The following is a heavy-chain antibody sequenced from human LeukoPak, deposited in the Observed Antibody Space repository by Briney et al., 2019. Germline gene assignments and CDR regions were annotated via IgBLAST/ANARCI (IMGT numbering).Heavy chain of an antibody. CDR2: ISSSSSYI. Sequence: PGGSLRLSCAASGFTFSSYSMNWDRQAPGKGLEWVSSISSSSSYIYYADSVKGRFTISRDNAKNSPYLQMNSLRAEDTAVYYCARLPSYGSGRDYWGQGTLVTVSS. V-gene: IGHV3-21*01. J-gene: IGHJ4*02. CDR3: ARLPSYGSGRDY. CDR1: GFTFSSYS. D-gene: IGHD5-18*01.